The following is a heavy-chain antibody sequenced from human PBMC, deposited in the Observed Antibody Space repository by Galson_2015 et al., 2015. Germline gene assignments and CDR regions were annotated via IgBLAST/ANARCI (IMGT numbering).Heavy chain of an antibody. CDR2: ISTSDNSI. CDR3: ARTYCSSTSCYAGWDWYFDL. Sequence: SLRLSCAASGFTFSDYYMSWIRQAPGKGPEWVSYISTSDNSIYYADSVKGRFTISRDNAKNSLYLQMNSLRAEDTAVYYCARTYCSSTSCYAGWDWYFDLWGRGTLVTVSS. D-gene: IGHD2-2*01. J-gene: IGHJ2*01. CDR1: GFTFSDYY. V-gene: IGHV3-11*01.